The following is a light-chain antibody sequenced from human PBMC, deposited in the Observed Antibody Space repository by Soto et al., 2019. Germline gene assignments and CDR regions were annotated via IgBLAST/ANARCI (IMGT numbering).Light chain of an antibody. V-gene: IGKV1-5*03. Sequence: IQVTQSPSTLSASVGDRLTITCRASQSIINWLGWYQQKPGKAPKLLIYKASSLESGVPSRFSGSGSGTDFTLTIYGLQPNDFAAYYGQHYTSFPRTIDVGTKVDIK. CDR3: QHYTSFPRT. J-gene: IGKJ4*02. CDR2: KAS. CDR1: QSIINW.